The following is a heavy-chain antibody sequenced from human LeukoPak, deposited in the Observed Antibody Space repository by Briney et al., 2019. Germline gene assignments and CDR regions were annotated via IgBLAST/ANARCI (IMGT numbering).Heavy chain of an antibody. Sequence: PGGALRLSCGASGFTFSSYRVNWVRQARGRGVEWVSSISSSSSYLYYVDSVKGRYNISGDNAKNSLYLQMNSLRAEETAVYYCARTHYLDYFDYWGQGTLVTVSS. CDR1: GFTFSSYR. J-gene: IGHJ4*02. CDR2: ISSSSSYL. CDR3: ARTHYLDYFDY. V-gene: IGHV3-21*01. D-gene: IGHD2/OR15-2a*01.